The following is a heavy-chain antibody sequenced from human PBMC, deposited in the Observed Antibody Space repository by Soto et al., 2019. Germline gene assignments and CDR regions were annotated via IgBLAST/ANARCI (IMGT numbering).Heavy chain of an antibody. CDR3: AKDLMGYYDSSGPSPYFDY. CDR2: ISYDGSNK. CDR1: GFTFSSYG. Sequence: GGSLRLSCAASGFTFSSYGMHWARQAPGKGLEWVAVISYDGSNKYYADSVKGRFTISRDNSKNTLYPQMNSLRAEDTAVYYCAKDLMGYYDSSGPSPYFDYWGQGTLVTVSS. V-gene: IGHV3-30*18. J-gene: IGHJ4*02. D-gene: IGHD3-22*01.